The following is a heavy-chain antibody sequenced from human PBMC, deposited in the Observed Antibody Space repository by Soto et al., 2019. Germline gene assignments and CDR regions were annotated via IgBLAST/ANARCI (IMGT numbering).Heavy chain of an antibody. Sequence: NPSETLSLTCTVSGGSISSYYWSWIRQPAGKGLEWIGRIYTSGSTNYNPSLKSRVTMSVDTSKNQFSLKLSSVTAADTAVYYCAREGYSGSYYGEGWFDPWGQGTLVTVSS. D-gene: IGHD1-26*01. J-gene: IGHJ5*02. CDR2: IYTSGST. CDR3: AREGYSGSYYGEGWFDP. V-gene: IGHV4-4*07. CDR1: GGSISSYY.